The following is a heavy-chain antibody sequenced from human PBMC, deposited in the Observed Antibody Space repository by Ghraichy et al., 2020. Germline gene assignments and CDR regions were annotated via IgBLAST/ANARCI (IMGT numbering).Heavy chain of an antibody. CDR1: GDSIRSYY. J-gene: IGHJ6*03. V-gene: IGHV4-59*01. D-gene: IGHD6-6*01. CDR3: ARGWGSSQLCYYYMDV. CDR2: IYYSGST. Sequence: SETLSLTCTVSGDSIRSYYWSWIRQPPGKGLEWIGYIYYSGSTNYNPSLKSRVTISVDTSKSQFSLKLSSVTAADTAVYYCARGWGSSQLCYYYMDVWGKGTTVTVSS.